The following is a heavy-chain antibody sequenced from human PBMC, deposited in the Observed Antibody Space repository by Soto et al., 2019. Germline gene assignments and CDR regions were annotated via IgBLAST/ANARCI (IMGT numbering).Heavy chain of an antibody. CDR2: INAGNGNT. V-gene: IGHV1-3*01. Sequence: GASVTVSCKASVYTFTSYAIHWVRQAPGQRLEWMGWINAGNGNTKYSQKFQGRVTITRDTSASTAYMELSSLRSEDTAVYYCARAQPDDILTGAIYAFDIWGQGTMVTVSS. J-gene: IGHJ3*02. CDR3: ARAQPDDILTGAIYAFDI. D-gene: IGHD3-9*01. CDR1: VYTFTSYA.